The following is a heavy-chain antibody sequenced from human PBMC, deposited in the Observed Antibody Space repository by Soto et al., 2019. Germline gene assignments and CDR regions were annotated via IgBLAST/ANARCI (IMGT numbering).Heavy chain of an antibody. CDR3: AILATRLQSMEVLEY. CDR2: LSFDGTAE. Sequence: QVQLVESGGGVVQPGTSLRLSCKASGFIFRDYLIHWVRQAPGKGREWLAVLSFDGTAEYYADSTRGRFTISRDIPKSTTYLVINYVRREDTAMYYCAILATRLQSMEVLEYWGQGTLVTVPS. CDR1: GFIFRDYL. D-gene: IGHD1-1*01. J-gene: IGHJ4*02. V-gene: IGHV3-30*03.